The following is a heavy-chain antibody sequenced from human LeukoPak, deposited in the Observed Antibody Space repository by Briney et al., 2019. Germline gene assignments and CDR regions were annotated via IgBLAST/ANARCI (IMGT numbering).Heavy chain of an antibody. CDR2: IKEDGSEK. V-gene: IGHV3-7*03. CDR3: APISYLAFDI. CDR1: RFTFSNYW. D-gene: IGHD2/OR15-2a*01. J-gene: IGHJ3*02. Sequence: SLGALRLSCGASRFTFSNYWMSWVRQAPGKGLEWVANIKEDGSEKDYVDSVKGRGTISRDNANNALYLQINSLRTADTAVYYCAPISYLAFDIWGQGTVVTVSS.